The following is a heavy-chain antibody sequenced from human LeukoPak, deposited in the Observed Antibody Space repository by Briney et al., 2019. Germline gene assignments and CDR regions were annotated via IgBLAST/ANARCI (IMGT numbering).Heavy chain of an antibody. Sequence: PGRSLRLSCEASAFTFSHYGMHSVRQAPGKGLEWVAVIWSDATNQYYADSVKGRFTISRDNFKNTVSLQMNSLRAEETAVYYCPKDGQRGFDYNNSLEHWGQGSLVTVSS. V-gene: IGHV3-33*06. CDR2: IWSDATNQ. J-gene: IGHJ4*02. CDR1: AFTFSHYG. D-gene: IGHD4-11*01. CDR3: PKDGQRGFDYNNSLEH.